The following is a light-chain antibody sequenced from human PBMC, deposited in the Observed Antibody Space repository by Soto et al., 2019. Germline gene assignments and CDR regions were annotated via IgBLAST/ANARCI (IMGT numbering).Light chain of an antibody. CDR2: RAA. CDR3: HQHGGSPET. V-gene: IGKV3-20*01. Sequence: EIVLTQSPGTLSLSPGERATLSCRASQTVNNNYVAWYQQKPGQAPRLLIFRAANKATGIPDRFSGSGSGIEFILIISELEPEGAGMYHCHQHGGSPETFGQGTKVEVK. CDR1: QTVNNNY. J-gene: IGKJ1*01.